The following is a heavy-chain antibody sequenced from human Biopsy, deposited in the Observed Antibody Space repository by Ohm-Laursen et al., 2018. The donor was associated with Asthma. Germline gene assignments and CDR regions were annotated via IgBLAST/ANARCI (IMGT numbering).Heavy chain of an antibody. Sequence: SLRLSCSASGFTFGDYWMGWVRQVPGKGLEWVANIKHDGSEKNHVDSLKGRFTISRDNAKNSLYLQMNSLRAEDTAVYYCARDSYSSGLYDDFESWGQGTLVTVSS. CDR2: IKHDGSEK. V-gene: IGHV3-7*03. CDR1: GFTFGDYW. J-gene: IGHJ4*02. D-gene: IGHD6-19*01. CDR3: ARDSYSSGLYDDFES.